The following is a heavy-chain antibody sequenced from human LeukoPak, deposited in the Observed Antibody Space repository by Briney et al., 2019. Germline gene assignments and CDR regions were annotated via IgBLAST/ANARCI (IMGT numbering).Heavy chain of an antibody. Sequence: PGGSLRLSCAASGFTFSSYGMHWVRQAPGKGLEWVAVISYDGSNKYYADSVKGRFTISRDNSKNTLYLQMNSLRAEDTAVYYCAKSGGDYGGIDYWGQGTLVTVSS. J-gene: IGHJ4*02. D-gene: IGHD4-17*01. CDR1: GFTFSSYG. CDR3: AKSGGDYGGIDY. V-gene: IGHV3-30*18. CDR2: ISYDGSNK.